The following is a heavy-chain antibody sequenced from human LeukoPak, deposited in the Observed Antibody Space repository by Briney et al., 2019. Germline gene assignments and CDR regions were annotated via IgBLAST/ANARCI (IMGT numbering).Heavy chain of an antibody. V-gene: IGHV1-24*01. CDR3: ATAGYSSSWRGDYFDY. Sequence: ASVKVSCKVSGYTLTELSMHWVRQAPGKELEWMGGFDPEDGETIYAQKFQGRVTMTEDTSTDTAYMELSSLRSEDTAVYYCATAGYSSSWRGDYFDYWGQGTLVTVSS. CDR1: GYTLTELS. D-gene: IGHD6-13*01. CDR2: FDPEDGET. J-gene: IGHJ4*02.